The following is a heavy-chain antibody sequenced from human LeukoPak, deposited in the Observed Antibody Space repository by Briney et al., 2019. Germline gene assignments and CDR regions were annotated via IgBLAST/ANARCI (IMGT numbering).Heavy chain of an antibody. CDR3: ARGGHRRYYYTSGSAFDP. CDR1: GYTLTELS. J-gene: IGHJ5*02. CDR2: FDPEHGET. Sequence: ASVRVSCKVSGYTLTELSMHWVRQAPGKGLEWMGGFDPEHGETVYAQKFQGRLTMTTDTSTSTAYMELKSLRSDDTAVYYCARGGHRRYYYTSGSAFDPWGQGTLVTVSS. V-gene: IGHV1-24*01. D-gene: IGHD3-10*01.